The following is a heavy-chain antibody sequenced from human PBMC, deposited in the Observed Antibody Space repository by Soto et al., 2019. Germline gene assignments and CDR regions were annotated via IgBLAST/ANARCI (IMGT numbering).Heavy chain of an antibody. CDR2: ISYDGSNK. D-gene: IGHD3-10*01. V-gene: IGHV3-30-3*01. CDR1: GFTFSSYA. Sequence: QVQLVESGGGVVQPGRSLRLSCAASGFTFSSYAMHWVRQAPGKGLEWVAVISYDGSNKYYADSVKGRFTISRDNSKNTLYLQMNRLGAEDTAVYYCARDVLWFGEGGNWFDPWGQGTLVTVSS. CDR3: ARDVLWFGEGGNWFDP. J-gene: IGHJ5*02.